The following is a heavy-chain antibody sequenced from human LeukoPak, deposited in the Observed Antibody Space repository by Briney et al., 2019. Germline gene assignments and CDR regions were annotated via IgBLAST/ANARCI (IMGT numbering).Heavy chain of an antibody. CDR2: IYYSGST. J-gene: IGHJ5*02. V-gene: IGHV4-39*07. CDR1: GGSISSSSYY. Sequence: SETLSLTCTVSGGSISSSSYYWGWVRQPPGKGLEWVGSIYYSGSTYYNPSLKSRVTISVDTSKNQFSLKLSSVTAADTAVYYCARVSWFDELPNHWGQGTLVSVSS. D-gene: IGHD3-10*01. CDR3: ARVSWFDELPNH.